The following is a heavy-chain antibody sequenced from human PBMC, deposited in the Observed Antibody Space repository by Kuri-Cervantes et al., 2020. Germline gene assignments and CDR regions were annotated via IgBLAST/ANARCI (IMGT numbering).Heavy chain of an antibody. CDR1: GFTVSSNY. Sequence: GESLKISCAASGFTVSSNYMSWVRQAPGKGLEWVSSISSSSSYIYYADSVKGRFTISRDNAKNSLYLQMNSLRAEDTAVYYCARAITRNDAFDIWGQGTMVTVSS. J-gene: IGHJ3*02. CDR3: ARAITRNDAFDI. V-gene: IGHV3-21*01. CDR2: ISSSSSYI.